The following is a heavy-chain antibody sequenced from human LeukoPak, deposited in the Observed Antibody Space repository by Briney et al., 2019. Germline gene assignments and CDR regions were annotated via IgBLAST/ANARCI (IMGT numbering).Heavy chain of an antibody. J-gene: IGHJ4*02. V-gene: IGHV3-21*03. CDR1: GFTFSSYS. CDR2: ISSTSTYI. D-gene: IGHD3-3*01. Sequence: GGSLRLSCAASGFTFSSYSMNWVRQAPGKGLEWVSSISSTSTYIYYADSVKGRFTISRDNAKNSLYLQMNSLRAEDTAVYYCARDPAGGHYDFWTGFYRFDSWGQGTLVTVSS. CDR3: ARDPAGGHYDFWTGFYRFDS.